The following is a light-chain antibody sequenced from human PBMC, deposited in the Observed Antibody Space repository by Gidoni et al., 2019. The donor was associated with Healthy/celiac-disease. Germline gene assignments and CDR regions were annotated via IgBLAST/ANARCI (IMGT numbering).Light chain of an antibody. CDR1: KSVSSSY. J-gene: IGKJ2*04. V-gene: IGKV3-20*01. Sequence: DIVLTQSPGTLSLSPGERATLACRASKSVSSSYLAWYQQKPGQAPRLLIYGASSRATGIPDRFSGSGSGTDFTLTISRLEPEDFAVYYCQQYGSSPMCSFGQGTKLEIK. CDR3: QQYGSSPMCS. CDR2: GAS.